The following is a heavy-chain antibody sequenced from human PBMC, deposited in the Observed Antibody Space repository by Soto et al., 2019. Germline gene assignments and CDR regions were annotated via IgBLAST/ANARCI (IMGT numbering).Heavy chain of an antibody. CDR3: ARVYGDYLDY. Sequence: LVTLCLTYTVSGGTISNYYWSWIRQPPGKGLEWIGYIYYSGSTNYNPSLKSRVTISVDTSKNQFSLKLSSVTAADTAVYYCARVYGDYLDYWGQGTLVTVSS. J-gene: IGHJ4*02. CDR2: IYYSGST. CDR1: GGTISNYY. V-gene: IGHV4-59*01. D-gene: IGHD4-17*01.